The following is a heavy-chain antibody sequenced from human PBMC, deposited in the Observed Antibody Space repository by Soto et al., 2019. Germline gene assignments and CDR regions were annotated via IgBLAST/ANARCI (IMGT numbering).Heavy chain of an antibody. CDR2: ISWNSGSI. CDR1: GFTFDDYA. D-gene: IGHD6-13*01. J-gene: IGHJ4*01. CDR3: AKDKARIAAAGSDY. V-gene: IGHV3-9*01. Sequence: EVQLVESGGGLVQPGRSLRLSCAASGFTFDDYAMHWVRQAPGKGLEWVSGISWNSGSIGYADSVKGRFTISRDNAKNSLYLQMNSLRAEDTSLYYCAKDKARIAAAGSDYWVHGTLVTVAS.